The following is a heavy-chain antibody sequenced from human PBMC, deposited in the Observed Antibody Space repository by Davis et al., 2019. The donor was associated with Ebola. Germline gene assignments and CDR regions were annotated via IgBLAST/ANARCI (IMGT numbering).Heavy chain of an antibody. D-gene: IGHD3-10*02. J-gene: IGHJ4*02. Sequence: ASVKVSCKASGYSFTNYAMQWVRQAPGQSLEWIGWIKGVNGKTKYSQKFQGRVTLTRDTSATIGYTQLSGLKSEDTAVYYCARALEANIGNVGTPMFWGQGTLVSVSS. CDR2: IKGVNGKT. V-gene: IGHV1-3*01. CDR3: ARALEANIGNVGTPMF. CDR1: GYSFTNYA.